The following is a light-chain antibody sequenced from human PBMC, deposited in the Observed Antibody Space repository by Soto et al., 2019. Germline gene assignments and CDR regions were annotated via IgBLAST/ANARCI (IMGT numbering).Light chain of an antibody. J-gene: IGKJ1*01. CDR1: QSVGPN. CDR2: HVY. V-gene: IGKV3-15*01. CDR3: HQYNNWPSWT. Sequence: ELVLTQSPATLSLSPGDSATLSCRGSQSVGPNLVWYQQRFGQSPRLLIYHVYTRATGVPARFSGSGSETEFTLTISSLQPEDFAIYYCHQYNNWPSWTCGQGTKVDIK.